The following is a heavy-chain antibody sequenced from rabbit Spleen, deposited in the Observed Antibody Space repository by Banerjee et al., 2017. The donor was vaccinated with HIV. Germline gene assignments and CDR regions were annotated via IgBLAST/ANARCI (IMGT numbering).Heavy chain of an antibody. CDR2: VDVGSSGFT. J-gene: IGHJ4*01. Sequence: VESGGDLVKPGASLTLTCTASGVSFSFSNYMCWVRQAPGKGLEWIGCVDVGSSGFTYFANWAKGRFTISKTSSTTVTLQLNSLTAADTATYFCARDPNYASGHYIYSFWGPGTLVTVS. CDR1: GVSFSFSNY. D-gene: IGHD1-1*01. V-gene: IGHV1S40*01. CDR3: ARDPNYASGHYIYSF.